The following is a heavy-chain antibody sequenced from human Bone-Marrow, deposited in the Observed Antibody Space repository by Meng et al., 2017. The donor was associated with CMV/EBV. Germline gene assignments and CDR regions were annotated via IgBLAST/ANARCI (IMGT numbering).Heavy chain of an antibody. CDR2: IYSGGNT. CDR3: ARGSSSWYALDY. J-gene: IGHJ4*02. D-gene: IGHD6-13*01. V-gene: IGHV3-66*02. CDR1: GFTVSSNY. Sequence: GESLKISCAASGFTVSSNYMSWVRQAPGKGLEWVSVIYSGGNTYYTDSVKGRFTISRDNSKNTLYLQMNSLRAEDTAVYYCARGSSSWYALDYWGQGTLVTVSS.